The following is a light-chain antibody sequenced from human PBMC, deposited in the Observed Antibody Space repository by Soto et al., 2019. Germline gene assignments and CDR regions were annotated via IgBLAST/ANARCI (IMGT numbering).Light chain of an antibody. J-gene: IGLJ2*01. CDR2: EVS. CDR1: SSDVGGYNY. CDR3: SSYTSSSTVV. V-gene: IGLV2-14*01. Sequence: QSALTQPASVSGSPGQSITISCTGTSSDVGGYNYVSWYQQHPGKAPKLMIYEVSNRPSGVSNRFSGSKSGNTASLTISGLQAEDEADYYCSSYTSSSTVVFVRGTKLTVL.